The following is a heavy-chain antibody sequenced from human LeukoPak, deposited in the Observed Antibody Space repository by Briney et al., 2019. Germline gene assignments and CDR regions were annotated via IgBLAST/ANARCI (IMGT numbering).Heavy chain of an antibody. Sequence: SETLSLTCAVYGGSFSGYYWSWIRQPPGKGLEWIGEINHSGSTNYNPSLKSRVTISVDTSKDQFSLKLSSVTAADTAVYYCARGSSGYWYGWGQGTLVTVSS. CDR3: ARGSSGYWYG. J-gene: IGHJ4*02. V-gene: IGHV4-34*01. CDR1: GGSFSGYY. D-gene: IGHD3-22*01. CDR2: INHSGST.